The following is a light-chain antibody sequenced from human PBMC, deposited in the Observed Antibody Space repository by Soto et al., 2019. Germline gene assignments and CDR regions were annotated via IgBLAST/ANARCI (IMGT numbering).Light chain of an antibody. J-gene: IGKJ2*01. V-gene: IGKV3-11*01. CDR1: QSVGSN. CDR2: DAS. CDR3: QQRSNWPPGYT. Sequence: DIVLTQSPATLSLSPGERATLSCRASQSVGSNLAWYQQKPGQAPRLIIYDASNRATGIPARFSGSGSGTDFTLTISSLEPEDFALYYCQQRSNWPPGYTFGQGTKLEIK.